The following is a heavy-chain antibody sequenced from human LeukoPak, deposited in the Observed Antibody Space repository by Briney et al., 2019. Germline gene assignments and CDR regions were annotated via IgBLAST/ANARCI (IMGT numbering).Heavy chain of an antibody. CDR1: GFTFSSYG. V-gene: IGHV3-33*01. D-gene: IGHD3-22*01. CDR2: IWYDGSNK. J-gene: IGHJ4*02. CDR3: ARDRRPFGDDSSGYYSW. Sequence: GGSLRLSCAASGFTFSSYGMHWVRQAPGKGLEWVAVIWYDGSNKYYADSVKGRFTISRDNSKNTLYLQMNSLRAEDTAVYYCARDRRPFGDDSSGYYSWWGQGTLVTVSS.